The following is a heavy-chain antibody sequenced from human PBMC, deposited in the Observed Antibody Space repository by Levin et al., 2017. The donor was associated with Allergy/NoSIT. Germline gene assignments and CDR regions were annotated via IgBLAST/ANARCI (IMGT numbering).Heavy chain of an antibody. CDR3: ARLPIAVADDPRDYGMDV. CDR1: GGSITNYY. CDR2: IYYSGST. Sequence: SETLSLTCTVSGGSITNYYWSWIRQPPGKGLEWIGQIYYSGSTKHNPSLKSRVTISVDTSKNQFSLKLTSVTAADTAVYYCARLPIAVADDPRDYGMDVWGRGTTVTVSS. J-gene: IGHJ6*02. D-gene: IGHD6-19*01. V-gene: IGHV4-59*01.